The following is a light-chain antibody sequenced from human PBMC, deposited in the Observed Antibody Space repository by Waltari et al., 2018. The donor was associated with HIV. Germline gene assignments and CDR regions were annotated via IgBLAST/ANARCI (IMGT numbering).Light chain of an antibody. CDR3: CSYAGSRTLAV. CDR2: EGT. V-gene: IGLV2-23*01. CDR1: SGDVGSYNL. J-gene: IGLJ1*01. Sequence: QSALTQPASVSGSPGQSITISCTGSSGDVGSYNLVSWYQQHPGKAPKLIIYEGTKRPSGGSLRFSAYNAGSTASLTRLGLQPEDEADYYCCSYAGSRTLAVFGTGTKVTVL.